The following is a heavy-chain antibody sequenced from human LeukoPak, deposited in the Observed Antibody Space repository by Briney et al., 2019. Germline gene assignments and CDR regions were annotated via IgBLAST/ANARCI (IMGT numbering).Heavy chain of an antibody. CDR1: GYSFTSYW. V-gene: IGHV5-51*01. Sequence: GESLKISCKGSGYSFTSYWIGWVRQMPGKGLEWMGIIYPDDSDTRYSPSFQGQVTISADKSISTAYLQWSSLKASDTAMYYCARRLKYCSSTSCYVGYFDYWGQGTLVTVSS. D-gene: IGHD2-2*01. CDR3: ARRLKYCSSTSCYVGYFDY. J-gene: IGHJ4*02. CDR2: IYPDDSDT.